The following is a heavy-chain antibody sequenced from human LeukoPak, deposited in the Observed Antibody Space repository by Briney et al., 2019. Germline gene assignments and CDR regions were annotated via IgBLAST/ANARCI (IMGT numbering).Heavy chain of an antibody. D-gene: IGHD2-2*03. CDR1: GYSFTSYW. CDR2: IYPGDSDT. Sequence: PGESLKISCKGSGYSFTSYWIGWVRQMPGKGLEWMGIIYPGDSDTRYSPSFQGQVTISADKSIRTAYLQWSSLKASDTAMYYCASGYCSSASCQEWFDPWGQGTLVTVSS. V-gene: IGHV5-51*01. CDR3: ASGYCSSASCQEWFDP. J-gene: IGHJ5*02.